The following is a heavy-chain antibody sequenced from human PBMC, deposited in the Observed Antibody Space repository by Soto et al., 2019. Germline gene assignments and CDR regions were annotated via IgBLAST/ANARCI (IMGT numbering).Heavy chain of an antibody. CDR1: GSNFISYG. J-gene: IGHJ5*02. CDR3: ARDRRYCSGGSCYDGNWFDP. Sequence: SVKVSCTASGSNFISYGVSWLRQAPGQGLEWMGGIIPIFGTANYAQKFQGRVTMTRDTSTSTVYMELSSLRSEDTAVYYCARDRRYCSGGSCYDGNWFDPWGQGTLVTVSS. D-gene: IGHD2-15*01. V-gene: IGHV1-69*05. CDR2: IIPIFGTA.